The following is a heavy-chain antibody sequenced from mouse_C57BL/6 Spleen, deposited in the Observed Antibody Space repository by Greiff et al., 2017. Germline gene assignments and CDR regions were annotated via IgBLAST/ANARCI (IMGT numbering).Heavy chain of an antibody. CDR3: ASFDYDGESDY. J-gene: IGHJ2*01. CDR1: GFNIKDYY. Sequence: VQLKESGAELVKPGASVKLSCTASGFNIKDYYMHWVKQRTEQGLEWIGRIDPEDGETKYDPKLQGKATITADKSSNTSYLQLSSRTSEDTAVVYCASFDYDGESDYWGQGTTLTVSS. CDR2: IDPEDGET. V-gene: IGHV14-2*01. D-gene: IGHD2-4*01.